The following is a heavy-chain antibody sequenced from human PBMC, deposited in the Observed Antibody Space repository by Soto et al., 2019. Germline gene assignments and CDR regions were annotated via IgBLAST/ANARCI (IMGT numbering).Heavy chain of an antibody. CDR2: ISSSSSTI. CDR3: ARGPDISSLDV. D-gene: IGHD5-12*01. Sequence: GSLRLSFAPSGFTFSSYSMNWVRQAPGKGLGWVSYISSSSSTIYYADSVKGRFTISRDNANNSLYLQMNSLRAEDTAVYYCARGPDISSLDVWGKGTTVTVSS. V-gene: IGHV3-48*01. CDR1: GFTFSSYS. J-gene: IGHJ6*04.